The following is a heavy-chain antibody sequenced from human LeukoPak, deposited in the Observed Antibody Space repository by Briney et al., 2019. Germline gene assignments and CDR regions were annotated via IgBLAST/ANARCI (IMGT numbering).Heavy chain of an antibody. CDR3: ARAYSGSYYDHDAFDI. CDR1: VGSISSHY. V-gene: IGHV4-59*11. Sequence: SETLSLTCTVSVGSISSHYWSWIRQPPGKGLEWIGYIYYSGSTNYNPSLKSRVTISVDTSKNQFSLKLSSVTAADTAVYYCARAYSGSYYDHDAFDIWGQGTMVTVSS. CDR2: IYYSGST. J-gene: IGHJ3*02. D-gene: IGHD1-26*01.